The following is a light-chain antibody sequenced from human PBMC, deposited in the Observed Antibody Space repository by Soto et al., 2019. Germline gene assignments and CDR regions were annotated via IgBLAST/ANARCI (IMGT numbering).Light chain of an antibody. CDR3: TSYTSNSHWV. V-gene: IGLV2-14*01. Sequence: QSALTQPASVSGSPGQSITISCTGTSSDVGSYNYVSWYQQHPGNAPKLMIYEVSNRPSGVSNRFSGSKSGNTASPTISGLQAEDEANYYCTSYTSNSHWVFGGGTKLTVL. CDR2: EVS. CDR1: SSDVGSYNY. J-gene: IGLJ3*02.